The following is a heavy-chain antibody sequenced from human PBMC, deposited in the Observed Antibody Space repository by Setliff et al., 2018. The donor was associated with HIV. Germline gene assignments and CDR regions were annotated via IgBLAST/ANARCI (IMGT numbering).Heavy chain of an antibody. CDR1: GFTFSTYS. Sequence: GGSLRLSCEASGFTFSTYSMNWVRQAPGKGLEWVSSTSSSGDYIHTADSLKGRFTISRDNAKNLLYLQMNSLRVEDTAVYYCARDLAEMDFFDSWGQGTLVTVSS. J-gene: IGHJ4*02. V-gene: IGHV3-21*06. CDR2: TSSSGDYI. CDR3: ARDLAEMDFFDS.